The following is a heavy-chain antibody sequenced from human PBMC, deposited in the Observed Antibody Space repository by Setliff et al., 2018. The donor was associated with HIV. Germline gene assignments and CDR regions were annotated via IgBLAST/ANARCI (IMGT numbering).Heavy chain of an antibody. D-gene: IGHD6-19*01. CDR2: IYYNGNT. Sequence: SETLSLTCTVSAGSIGSSTYYWAWIRQPPGKGLERIGTIYYNGNTYYNPSLKSRVTISVDTSKNQFSLELSSVTAADTAIYFCARQFRYPNRAVAGVDYWGQGTLVTVSS. J-gene: IGHJ4*02. V-gene: IGHV4-39*01. CDR1: AGSIGSSTYY. CDR3: ARQFRYPNRAVAGVDY.